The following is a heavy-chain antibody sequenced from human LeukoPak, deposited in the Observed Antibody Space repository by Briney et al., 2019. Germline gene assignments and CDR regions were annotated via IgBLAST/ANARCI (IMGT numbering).Heavy chain of an antibody. V-gene: IGHV1-2*02. CDR1: GYTFTGYY. D-gene: IGHD3-3*01. J-gene: IGHJ4*02. CDR2: INPNSGGT. Sequence: ASVKVSCKASGYTFTGYYMHWVRQAPGQGLEWMGWINPNSGGTNYAQKFQGRVTMTRDTSISTAYMELSRLRSDDTAVYYCERETLDYDFWSGYFKPYYFDYWGQGTLVTVSS. CDR3: ERETLDYDFWSGYFKPYYFDY.